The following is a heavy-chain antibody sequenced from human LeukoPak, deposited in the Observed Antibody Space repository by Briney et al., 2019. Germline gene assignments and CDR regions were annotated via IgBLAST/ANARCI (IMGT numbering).Heavy chain of an antibody. Sequence: PGGSLRLSCAASGFTVITNDMTWVRQAPGKGLEWVSVLYSDGNTKYAGSVQGRFTISRHNSKSTPYLEMNSLSPDDTAVYYCVRGVEPLAANTLAYWGQGTLVTVSS. CDR2: LYSDGNT. CDR3: VRGVEPLAANTLAY. V-gene: IGHV3-53*01. J-gene: IGHJ4*02. CDR1: GFTVITND. D-gene: IGHD1-14*01.